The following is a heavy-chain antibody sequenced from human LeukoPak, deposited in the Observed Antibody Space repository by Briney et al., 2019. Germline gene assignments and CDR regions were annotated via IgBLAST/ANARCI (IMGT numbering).Heavy chain of an antibody. Sequence: ASVKVSCKASGGTFSSYAISWVRQAPGQGLEWMGGIIPIFGTANYAQKFQGRVTITADKSTSTAYMELSSLRSEDTAVYYCARVAEAVAAPNWFDPWGQGTLVTVSS. CDR1: GGTFSSYA. D-gene: IGHD6-19*01. CDR2: IIPIFGTA. CDR3: ARVAEAVAAPNWFDP. V-gene: IGHV1-69*06. J-gene: IGHJ5*02.